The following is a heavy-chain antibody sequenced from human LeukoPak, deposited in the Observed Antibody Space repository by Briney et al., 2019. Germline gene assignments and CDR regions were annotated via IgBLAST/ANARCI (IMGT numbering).Heavy chain of an antibody. CDR2: ISISADMT. CDR1: GFPFSSHA. Sequence: GGSLRLSCEVSGFPFSSHAMSWVRQAPGRGLEWVSGISISADMTYYADSVQGRFIISRDNSKNTVCLQMDSLRVEDTAVYYCANEEVPNDYWGQGTLVTVSS. CDR3: ANEEVPNDY. J-gene: IGHJ4*02. D-gene: IGHD4/OR15-4a*01. V-gene: IGHV3-23*01.